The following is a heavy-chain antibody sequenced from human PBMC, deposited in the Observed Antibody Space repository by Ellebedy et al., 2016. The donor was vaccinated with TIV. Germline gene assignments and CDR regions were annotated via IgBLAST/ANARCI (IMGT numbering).Heavy chain of an antibody. Sequence: SETLSLTCTVSGGSVSSGSYYWSCIRQPPGKGLEWIGYIHSSGSTNYNPSLTTRVTISVDTSKNQFSLKLSSVTAADTAVYYCARERRIAARRGSFDYWGQGTLVTVSS. V-gene: IGHV4-61*01. CDR3: ARERRIAARRGSFDY. D-gene: IGHD6-6*01. CDR1: GGSVSSGSYY. J-gene: IGHJ4*02. CDR2: IHSSGST.